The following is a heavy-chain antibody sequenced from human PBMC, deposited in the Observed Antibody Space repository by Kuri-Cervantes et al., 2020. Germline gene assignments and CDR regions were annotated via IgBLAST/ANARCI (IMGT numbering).Heavy chain of an antibody. J-gene: IGHJ4*02. CDR1: GFTFSSYS. V-gene: IGHV3-21*04. CDR3: ARDPYYGSGSDHFFDY. CDR2: ISSSSSYI. Sequence: GESLKISCAASGFTFSSYSMNWVRQAPGKGLEWVSSISSSSSYIYYADSVKGRFTISRDNAKNSLYLQMNSLRAEDTAVYYCARDPYYGSGSDHFFDYWGQGTLVTVSS. D-gene: IGHD3-10*01.